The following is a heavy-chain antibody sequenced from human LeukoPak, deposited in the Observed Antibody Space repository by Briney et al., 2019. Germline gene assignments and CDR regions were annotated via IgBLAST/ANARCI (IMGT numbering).Heavy chain of an antibody. V-gene: IGHV4-34*01. CDR3: ASLTFGGNSRGLDY. CDR1: GGSFSGYY. CDR2: INHSGST. J-gene: IGHJ4*02. Sequence: KPSETLSLTCAVYGGSFSGYYWSWIRQPPGKGLEWIGEINHSGSTNYNPSLKSRVTISVDTSKNQFSLKLSSVTAADTAVFYCASLTFGGNSRGLDYWGQGTLVTVSS. D-gene: IGHD3-16*01.